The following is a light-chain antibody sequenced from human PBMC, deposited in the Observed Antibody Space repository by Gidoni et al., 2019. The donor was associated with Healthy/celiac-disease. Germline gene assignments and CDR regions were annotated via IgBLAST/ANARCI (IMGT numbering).Light chain of an antibody. V-gene: IGKV1-39*01. Sequence: DIQVTQSPSSLSASVGDRVTITCRASQSISSYLNWYQQKPGKAPKLLIYAASSLQSGVPSRFSGSGSGTDFTLTISRLQPEDFATYYCQQGYSTLWTFGQGTKVEIK. CDR2: AAS. CDR1: QSISSY. J-gene: IGKJ1*01. CDR3: QQGYSTLWT.